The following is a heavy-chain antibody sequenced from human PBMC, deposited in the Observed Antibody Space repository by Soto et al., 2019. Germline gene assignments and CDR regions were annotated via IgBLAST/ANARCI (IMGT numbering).Heavy chain of an antibody. V-gene: IGHV1-3*01. J-gene: IGHJ4*02. D-gene: IGHD3-10*01. CDR1: GYTFTSYA. CDR3: ARGWFGELLYSPLGY. CDR2: INAGNGNT. Sequence: QVQLVQSGAEVKKPGASVKVSCKASGYTFTSYAMHWVRQAPGQRLEWMGWINAGNGNTKYSQKFQGRVTITRDTSASTAYMEGSSLRSEDTAGYYCARGWFGELLYSPLGYWGQGTLVTGSS.